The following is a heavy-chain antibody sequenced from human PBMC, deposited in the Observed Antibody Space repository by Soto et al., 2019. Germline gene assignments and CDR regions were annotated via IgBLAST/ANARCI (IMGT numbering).Heavy chain of an antibody. J-gene: IGHJ6*02. CDR2: INAGNGNT. CDR3: ARTPGLDLSSSDMDV. V-gene: IGHV1-3*01. CDR1: RDTFTSYY. D-gene: IGHD6-13*01. Sequence: ASVKVSCKAPRDTFTSYYISWVRQAPGQRLEWMGWINAGNGNTKYSQKFQGRVTITRDTSASTAYMELSSLRSEDTAVYYCARTPGLDLSSSDMDVWGQGTTVTVSS.